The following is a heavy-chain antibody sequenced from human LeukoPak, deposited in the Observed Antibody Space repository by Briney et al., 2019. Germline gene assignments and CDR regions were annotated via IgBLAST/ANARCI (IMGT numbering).Heavy chain of an antibody. J-gene: IGHJ5*02. CDR1: GFTFSSHW. CDR3: ARGGTHYGDFDP. CDR2: IYTDVSTT. V-gene: IGHV3-74*01. D-gene: IGHD4-17*01. Sequence: GGSLSLSCEASGFTFSSHWMHWVRQAPGKGLVWVTRIYTDVSTTNYADSVKGRFTISRDNAKNTLYLQMNSLRVEDTAVYYCARGGTHYGDFDPWGQGTLVTVSS.